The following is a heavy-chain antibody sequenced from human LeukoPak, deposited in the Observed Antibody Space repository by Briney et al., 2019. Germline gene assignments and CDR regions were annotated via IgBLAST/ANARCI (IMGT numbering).Heavy chain of an antibody. CDR3: ATGSSPYYYYYGMDV. CDR1: GFTVSSNY. D-gene: IGHD6-13*01. V-gene: IGHV3-66*02. J-gene: IGHJ6*02. CDR2: IYSGGST. Sequence: GGSLRLSCAASGFTVSSNYMSWVRQAPGKGLEWVSVIYSGGSTYYADSVRGRFTLSRDNSKNTLYLQMNSLRAEDTAVYYCATGSSPYYYYYGMDVWGQGTTVTVSS.